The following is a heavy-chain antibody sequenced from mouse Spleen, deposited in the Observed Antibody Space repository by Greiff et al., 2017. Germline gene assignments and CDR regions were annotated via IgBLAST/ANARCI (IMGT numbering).Heavy chain of an antibody. J-gene: IGHJ3*01. CDR1: GYTFTSYW. V-gene: IGHV1-64*01. Sequence: VQLQQPGAELVKPGASVKLSCKASGYTFTSYWMHWVKQRPGQGLEWIGMIHPNSGSTKHNEKFKSKATLTVDKSSSTAYMQLSSLTSEDSAVYYCAKEYGNSAWFAYWGQGTLVTVSA. CDR3: AKEYGNSAWFAY. CDR2: IHPNSGST. D-gene: IGHD2-10*02.